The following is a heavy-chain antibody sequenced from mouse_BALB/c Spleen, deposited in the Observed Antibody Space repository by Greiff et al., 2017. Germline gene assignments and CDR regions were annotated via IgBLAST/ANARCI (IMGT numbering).Heavy chain of an antibody. CDR1: GFTFSSYA. D-gene: IGHD1-2*01. V-gene: IGHV5-9-4*01. CDR2: ISSGGSYT. Sequence: EVKLVESGGGLVKPGGSLKLSCAASGFTFSSYAMSWVRQSPEKRLEWVAEISSGGSYTYYPDTVTGRFTISRDNAKNTLYLEMSSLRSEDTAMYYCAREGITTASRFAYWGQGTLVTVSA. J-gene: IGHJ3*01. CDR3: AREGITTASRFAY.